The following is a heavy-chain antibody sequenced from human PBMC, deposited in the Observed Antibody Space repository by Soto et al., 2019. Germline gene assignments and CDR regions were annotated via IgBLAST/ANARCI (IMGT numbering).Heavy chain of an antibody. J-gene: IGHJ4*02. D-gene: IGHD5-18*01. CDR3: AHFRIQLWFPTPYSCDC. V-gene: IGHV2-5*02. CDR2: IYWDDDK. Sequence: QITLKESGPTLVKPTQTLTLTCTFSGFSLSTSGVGVGWIRQPPGKALEWLALIYWDDDKRYSPSLKSRLTSTKDHSKNQVVLTMTYMDPVDTTTDYGAHFRIQLWFPTPYSCDCWGQGTLVTGSS. CDR1: GFSLSTSGVG.